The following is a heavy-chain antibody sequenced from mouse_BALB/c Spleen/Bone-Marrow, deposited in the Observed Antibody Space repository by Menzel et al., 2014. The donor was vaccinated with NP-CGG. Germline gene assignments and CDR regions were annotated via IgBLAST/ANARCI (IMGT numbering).Heavy chain of an antibody. CDR1: GYTFTRYY. CDR3: AMWLRRDYYAMDY. J-gene: IGHJ4*01. D-gene: IGHD2-2*01. V-gene: IGHV1S56*01. CDR2: IYPGNVSA. Sequence: VQLQQSGPELVKPGASVRISCKASGYTFTRYYIQWMKQRPGQGLEWIGWIYPGNVSAKYNEKFKGKATLTADKSSSTAYMQLSSLTSEDSVVYFCAMWLRRDYYAMDYWGQGTSVTVSS.